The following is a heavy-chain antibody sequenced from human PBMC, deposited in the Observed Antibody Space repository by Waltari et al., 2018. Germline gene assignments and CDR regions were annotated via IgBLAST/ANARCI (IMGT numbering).Heavy chain of an antibody. D-gene: IGHD2-2*01. V-gene: IGHV4-4*07. J-gene: IGHJ3*02. Sequence: QVQLQESGPGLVKPSATLSLTCTVSGGSISSYYWSWIRQPAWKGLEWIGRIYTSGSTNYNPSLKSRVTMSVDTSKNQFSLKLSSVTAADTAVYYCASADIVVVPAARRDDAFDIWGQGTMVTVSS. CDR1: GGSISSYY. CDR2: IYTSGST. CDR3: ASADIVVVPAARRDDAFDI.